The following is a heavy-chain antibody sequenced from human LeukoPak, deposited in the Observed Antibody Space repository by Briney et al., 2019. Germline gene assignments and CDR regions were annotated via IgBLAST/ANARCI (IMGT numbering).Heavy chain of an antibody. J-gene: IGHJ3*02. D-gene: IGHD6-13*01. V-gene: IGHV7-4-1*02. Sequence: ASVKVSCKASGYTFTSYAMNWVRQAPGQGLEWMGWINTNTGNPTYAQGFTGRFVFSLDTSVSTAYLQISSLKAEDTAVYYCARDPMKYSSSLPRALMLFDIWGQGTMVTVSS. CDR1: GYTFTSYA. CDR3: ARDPMKYSSSLPRALMLFDI. CDR2: INTNTGNP.